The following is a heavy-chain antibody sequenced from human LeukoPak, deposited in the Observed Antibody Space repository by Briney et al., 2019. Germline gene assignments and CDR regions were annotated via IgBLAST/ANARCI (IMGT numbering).Heavy chain of an antibody. CDR1: GFTFSSYA. V-gene: IGHV3-23*01. D-gene: IGHD3-3*01. CDR3: APPPLTIFGGLPGHFDY. Sequence: PGGSLRLSCAASGFTFSSYAMSWVRQAPGKGLEWVAAISGSGGSTYYADSVKGRFTISRDNSKNTLYLQMNSLRAEDTAVYYCAPPPLTIFGGLPGHFDYWGQGTLVTVSS. CDR2: ISGSGGST. J-gene: IGHJ4*02.